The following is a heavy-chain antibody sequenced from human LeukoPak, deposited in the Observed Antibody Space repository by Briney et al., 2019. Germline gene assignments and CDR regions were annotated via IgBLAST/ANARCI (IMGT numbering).Heavy chain of an antibody. CDR2: MSGSGGST. J-gene: IGHJ6*02. D-gene: IGHD6-19*01. CDR1: GFTFNSYA. Sequence: GGSLRLSCAASGFTFNSYAMSWVRQAPGKGLEWVSAMSGSGGSTYYADSVKGRFTISRDNSKNTLYLQMNSLRAEDTAVYYCAKDRDSSGWNYYYYSMDVWGQGTTVTVSS. V-gene: IGHV3-23*01. CDR3: AKDRDSSGWNYYYYSMDV.